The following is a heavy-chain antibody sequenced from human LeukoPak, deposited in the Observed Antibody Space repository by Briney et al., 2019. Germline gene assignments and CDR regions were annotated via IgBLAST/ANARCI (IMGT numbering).Heavy chain of an antibody. V-gene: IGHV4-31*03. CDR2: IYYSGST. J-gene: IGHJ4*02. CDR3: ASTSTTRGYYFDY. D-gene: IGHD1-1*01. CDR1: GGSISSGGYY. Sequence: SETLSLTCTVSGGSISSGGYYWSWIRQHPGKGLEWIGYIYYSGSTYYNPSLKSRVTISVDTSKNQFSLKLSSVIAADTAVYYCASTSTTRGYYFDYWGQGTLVTVSS.